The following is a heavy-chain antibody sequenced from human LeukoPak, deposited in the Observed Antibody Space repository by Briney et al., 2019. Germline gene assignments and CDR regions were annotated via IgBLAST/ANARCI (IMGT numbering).Heavy chain of an antibody. D-gene: IGHD3-22*01. CDR1: GGSFSGYY. J-gene: IGHJ3*02. CDR3: AKVNYDSSGYYYDAFDI. CDR2: ISGSGGST. Sequence: ETLSLTCAVYGGSFSGYYWSWIRQPPGKGLEWVSAISGSGGSTYYADSVKGRFTISRDNSKNTLYLQMNSLRAEDTAVYYCAKVNYDSSGYYYDAFDIWGQGQWSPSLQ. V-gene: IGHV3-23*01.